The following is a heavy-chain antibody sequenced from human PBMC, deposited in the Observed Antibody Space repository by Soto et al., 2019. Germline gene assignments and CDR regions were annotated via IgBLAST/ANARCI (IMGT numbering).Heavy chain of an antibody. CDR1: GGSISSYY. Sequence: QVQLQESGPGLVKPSETLSLTCTVSGGSISSYYWSWIRQPPGKGLEWIGYIYYSGSTNYNPSLRSRVTISVDTSKHQSSLKLSSVTAADTAVYYCARRYGYSFDYLGQGTLVTVSS. D-gene: IGHD1-1*01. J-gene: IGHJ4*02. CDR3: ARRYGYSFDY. V-gene: IGHV4-59*08. CDR2: IYYSGST.